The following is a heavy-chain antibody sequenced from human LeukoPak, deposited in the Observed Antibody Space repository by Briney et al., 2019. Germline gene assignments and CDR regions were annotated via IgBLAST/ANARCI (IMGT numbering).Heavy chain of an antibody. J-gene: IGHJ4*02. CDR1: GGSISSGGYS. Sequence: PSETLSLTCAVSGGSISSGGYSWSWIRQPPGKGLEWIGYIYHSGSAYYNPSLESRDTISIDRSKNQFSLKLTSVTAADTAVYYCARGDGYSFDYWGQGTLVTVSS. CDR2: IYHSGSA. CDR3: ARGDGYSFDY. V-gene: IGHV4-30-2*01. D-gene: IGHD2-21*02.